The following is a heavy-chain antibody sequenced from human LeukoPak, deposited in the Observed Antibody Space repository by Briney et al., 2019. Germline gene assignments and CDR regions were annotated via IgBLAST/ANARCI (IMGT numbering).Heavy chain of an antibody. V-gene: IGHV3-48*03. D-gene: IGHD6-13*01. CDR1: GFTFSSYE. CDR2: ISSSGSNI. Sequence: GGSLRLSCAASGFTFSSYEMNWVRQAPGKGLEWVSYISSSGSNIYYADSVKGRFTISRDNAKNSLYLQMNSLRAEDTAVYYCARMLELYRSRGWDYWGEGTVVSVSS. CDR3: ARMLELYRSRGWDY. J-gene: IGHJ4*02.